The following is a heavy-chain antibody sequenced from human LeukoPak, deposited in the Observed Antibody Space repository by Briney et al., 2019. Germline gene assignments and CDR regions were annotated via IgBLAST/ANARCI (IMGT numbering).Heavy chain of an antibody. D-gene: IGHD1-26*01. V-gene: IGHV3-30*18. CDR1: GFTFSSFG. CDR2: LSYDGSYK. Sequence: GGSLTLSCAASGFTFSSFGMHWVRQAPGQGLEWVAGLSYDGSYKYYADSVKGRFTVSRDNSKNTLYLQRHSLRAEDTAVYYCAKDSNMVGATSFDYWGQGALVTVSS. J-gene: IGHJ4*02. CDR3: AKDSNMVGATSFDY.